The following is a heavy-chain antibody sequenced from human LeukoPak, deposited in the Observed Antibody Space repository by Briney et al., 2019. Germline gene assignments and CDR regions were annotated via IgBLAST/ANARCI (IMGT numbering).Heavy chain of an antibody. J-gene: IGHJ1*01. Sequence: GGSLRLSCEGSGFTFSNYWMGWVCQAPGKGLQWVANIKTDGSEKYYVDSVKGRFTISRDNAKNSLYLQMNSLRAEDTAVYYCATYSSLNRREFQYWGQGTLLTVSS. CDR2: IKTDGSEK. D-gene: IGHD3-22*01. CDR3: ATYSSLNRREFQY. V-gene: IGHV3-7*01. CDR1: GFTFSNYW.